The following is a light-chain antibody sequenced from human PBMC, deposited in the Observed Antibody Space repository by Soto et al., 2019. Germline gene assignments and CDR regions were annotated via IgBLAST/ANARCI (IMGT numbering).Light chain of an antibody. J-gene: IGKJ1*01. CDR1: QSFSNNY. Sequence: DIVLTQSPCTLSLSPGERATLSCRASQSFSNNYLAWYQQKPGQATRLIIYGASNRATGIPDRFSGSGSGTDFTLTISRLEHEDFAVYYCQQYGSSGTFGQGTKVDIK. CDR2: GAS. CDR3: QQYGSSGT. V-gene: IGKV3-20*01.